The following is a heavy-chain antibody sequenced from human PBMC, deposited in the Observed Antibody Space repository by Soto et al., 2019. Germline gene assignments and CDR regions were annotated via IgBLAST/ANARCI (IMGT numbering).Heavy chain of an antibody. CDR3: ARALAAAGISYYGMDV. CDR2: INHSGST. V-gene: IGHV4-34*01. CDR1: GGSFSGYY. J-gene: IGHJ6*02. Sequence: QVQLQQWGAGLLKPSETLSLTCAVYGGSFSGYYWSWIRKPPGKGLEWIGEINHSGSTNYKPSLKSRVTISVDPSKNQVSLKLRAVTAADTAVYYCARALAAAGISYYGMDVWGQGTTVTVSS. D-gene: IGHD6-13*01.